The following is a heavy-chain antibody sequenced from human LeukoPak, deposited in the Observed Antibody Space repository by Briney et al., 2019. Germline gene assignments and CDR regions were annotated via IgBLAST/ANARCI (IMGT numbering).Heavy chain of an antibody. CDR2: IYTSGST. V-gene: IGHV4-61*02. CDR1: GGSISSGSYY. CDR3: ARRRDAFDI. J-gene: IGHJ3*02. Sequence: SQTLSLTCTVSGGSISSGSYYWNWIRQPAGKGLEWIGRIYTSGSTNYNPSLKSRVTISVDTSKNQFSLKLSSVTAADTAVYYCARRRDAFDIWGQGTMVTVSS.